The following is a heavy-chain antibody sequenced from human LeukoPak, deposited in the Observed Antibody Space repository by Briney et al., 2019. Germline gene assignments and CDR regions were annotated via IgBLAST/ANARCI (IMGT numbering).Heavy chain of an antibody. CDR1: GFTFSSYW. CDR3: ARYGGYCSSTSCRAFDY. Sequence: GSLRLSCAASGFTFSSYWMSWVRQAPGKGLEWVANIKQDGSEKYYVDSVKGRFTISRDNAKNSLYLQMNSLRAEGTAVYYCARYGGYCSSTSCRAFDYWGQGTLVTVSS. V-gene: IGHV3-7*03. J-gene: IGHJ4*02. D-gene: IGHD2-2*01. CDR2: IKQDGSEK.